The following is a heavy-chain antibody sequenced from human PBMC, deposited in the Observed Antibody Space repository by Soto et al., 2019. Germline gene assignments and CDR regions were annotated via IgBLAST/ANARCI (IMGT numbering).Heavy chain of an antibody. D-gene: IGHD6-6*01. CDR2: IYHSGST. CDR3: ARVYYSSYPRYYYYGMDV. Sequence: SETLSLTCTVSGGSISSGDYYWSWIRQPPGKGLEWIGYIYHSGSTYYNPSLKSRVTISVDTSKNQFSLKLNSVTAADTAVYYCARVYYSSYPRYYYYGMDVWGQGTKVTVSS. J-gene: IGHJ6*02. CDR1: GGSISSGDYY. V-gene: IGHV4-30-4*01.